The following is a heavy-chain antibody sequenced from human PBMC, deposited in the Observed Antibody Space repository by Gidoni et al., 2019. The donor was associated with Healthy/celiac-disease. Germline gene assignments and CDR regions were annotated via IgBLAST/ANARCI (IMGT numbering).Heavy chain of an antibody. CDR3: AREKYYYDSSGYGNWFDP. Sequence: QVQLVQSGAEVKKPGASVKVSCKASGYTFTSSGISWVRQAPGQGLEWMGWISAYNGNTNYAQKLQGRVTMTTDTSTSTAYMELRSLRSDDTAVYYCAREKYYYDSSGYGNWFDPWGQGTLVTVSS. D-gene: IGHD3-22*01. CDR2: ISAYNGNT. CDR1: GYTFTSSG. J-gene: IGHJ5*02. V-gene: IGHV1-18*01.